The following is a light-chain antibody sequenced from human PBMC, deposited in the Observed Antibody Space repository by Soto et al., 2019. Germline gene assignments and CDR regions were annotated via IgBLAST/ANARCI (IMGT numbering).Light chain of an antibody. Sequence: EIVSTQYPGTLSLSPGERATLSCRASQSVSNNYLAWYQQKPGQAPRLLVYGASNRATGIPDRFSGSGSGTDFTLTSSRLEPEDFAVYYCQQYGSSGTFGQGTKVDIK. CDR3: QQYGSSGT. CDR2: GAS. J-gene: IGKJ1*01. V-gene: IGKV3-20*01. CDR1: QSVSNNY.